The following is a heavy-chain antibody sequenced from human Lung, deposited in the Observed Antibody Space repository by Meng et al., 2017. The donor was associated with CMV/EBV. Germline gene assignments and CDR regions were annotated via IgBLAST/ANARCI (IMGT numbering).Heavy chain of an antibody. CDR1: GFTFSSYA. CDR2: ISYDGSNK. D-gene: IGHD2-2*01. Sequence: GESLKISCAASGFTFSSYAMHWVRQAPGKGLEWVAVISYDGSNKYYADSVKGRFTISRDNSKNTLYLQMNSLRAEDTAVYYCARVNVPAANYYYYYGMDVWGQGTXVTVSS. V-gene: IGHV3-30*04. CDR3: ARVNVPAANYYYYYGMDV. J-gene: IGHJ6*02.